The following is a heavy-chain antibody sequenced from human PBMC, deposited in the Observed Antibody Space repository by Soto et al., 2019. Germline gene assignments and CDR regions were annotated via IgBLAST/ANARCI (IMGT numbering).Heavy chain of an antibody. CDR2: LNPNTGGA. V-gene: IGHV1-2*02. CDR1: GYTFTVYS. CDR3: ARDSVVVVAGSPTYGMDV. J-gene: IGHJ6*02. Sequence: QEQLVQSGADVKKPGASVRVSCKTSGYTFTVYSLHWVRQAPGQGLEWMGWLNPNTGGANYAQNFQGRVTMTRDTSLSTAYMELSRLTSDDTAVYFCARDSVVVVAGSPTYGMDVWGQGTTVTVSS. D-gene: IGHD2-15*01.